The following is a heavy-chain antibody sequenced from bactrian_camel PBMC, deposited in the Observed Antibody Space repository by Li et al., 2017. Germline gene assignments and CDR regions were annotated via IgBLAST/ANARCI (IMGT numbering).Heavy chain of an antibody. Sequence: QLVESGGGSVQAGGSLRLECVVSGYTYRIRDHCTAWFRQAPGQEREMVASIDTDGSLAYADSIKGRFAASKDNAKTTLYLQMNSLKIEDTAMYYCVRDRGLAVPAGSFDYWAQGTQVTVS. CDR2: IDTDGSLA. V-gene: IGHV3S1*01. J-gene: IGHJ4*01. CDR1: GYTYRIRDHC. D-gene: IGHD2*01. CDR3: VRDRGLAVPAGSFDY.